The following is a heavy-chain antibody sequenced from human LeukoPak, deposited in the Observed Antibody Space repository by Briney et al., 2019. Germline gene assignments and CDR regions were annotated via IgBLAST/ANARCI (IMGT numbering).Heavy chain of an antibody. CDR1: GGSFSGYY. V-gene: IGHV4-34*01. D-gene: IGHD1-14*01. CDR3: ARAYRRPPLYYFDY. Sequence: SETLSLTCAVYGGSFSGYYWSWLRQPPGKGLEWIGEINHSGSTNYNPSLKSRVTISVDTSKNQFSLKLSSVTAADTAVYYCARAYRRPPLYYFDYWGLGTLVTVSS. J-gene: IGHJ4*02. CDR2: INHSGST.